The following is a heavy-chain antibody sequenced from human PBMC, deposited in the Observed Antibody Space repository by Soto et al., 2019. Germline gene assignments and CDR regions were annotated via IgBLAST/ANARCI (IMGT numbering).Heavy chain of an antibody. Sequence: QITLKESGPTLVKPTQTLTLTCTFSGFSLSTSGVGVGWIRQPPGKALEWLALIYWDDDKRYSPSLKSRLTITKDTSKNQVVLTMTNMDPVDTATYYCAHSGYGSGSYYFTYYFDYWGQGTLVTVSS. D-gene: IGHD3-10*01. CDR3: AHSGYGSGSYYFTYYFDY. V-gene: IGHV2-5*02. CDR2: IYWDDDK. CDR1: GFSLSTSGVG. J-gene: IGHJ4*02.